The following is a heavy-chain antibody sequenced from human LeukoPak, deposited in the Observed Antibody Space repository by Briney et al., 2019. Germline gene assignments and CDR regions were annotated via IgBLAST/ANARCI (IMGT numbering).Heavy chain of an antibody. V-gene: IGHV1-8*03. J-gene: IGHJ5*02. Sequence: ASVKVSCKASGYSFTNYDINWVRQAPGQGLEWMGWMNASSGDTIYSQKFQGRVIITRDTSVNTAYMELSSLGSDDTAVYYCAGDGRGSRSPWLNPWGQGTLVTVSS. CDR2: MNASSGDT. CDR3: AGDGRGSRSPWLNP. D-gene: IGHD3-10*01. CDR1: GYSFTNYD.